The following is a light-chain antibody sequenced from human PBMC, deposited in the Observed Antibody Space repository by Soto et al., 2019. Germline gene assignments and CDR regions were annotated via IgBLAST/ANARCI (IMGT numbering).Light chain of an antibody. CDR1: SGSVSTSYY. Sequence: QTVVTQEPSFSVSPGGTVTLTSGLSSGSVSTSYYPSWYQQTPGLPPRTLIYTTDTRSSGVPDRFSGSILGNKAALTITGAQAVDESHYYCMLFLGRGAWVFGGGTKLTVL. CDR2: TTD. V-gene: IGLV8-61*01. CDR3: MLFLGRGAWV. J-gene: IGLJ3*02.